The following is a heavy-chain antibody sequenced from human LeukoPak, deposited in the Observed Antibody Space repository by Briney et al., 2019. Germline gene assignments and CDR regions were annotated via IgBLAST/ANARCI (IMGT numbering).Heavy chain of an antibody. CDR1: GYTFSDYY. Sequence: ASVKVSCKASGYTFSDYYVHWVRQAPRQGREWMGWINPNSGGTKYAQRFQDRVTMTRDTSITTAYIELSSLRSDDTAVYYCARDKAEDSSHFYMDVWGKGTTVTVSS. CDR3: ARDKAEDSSHFYMDV. CDR2: INPNSGGT. J-gene: IGHJ6*03. V-gene: IGHV1-2*02. D-gene: IGHD6-13*01.